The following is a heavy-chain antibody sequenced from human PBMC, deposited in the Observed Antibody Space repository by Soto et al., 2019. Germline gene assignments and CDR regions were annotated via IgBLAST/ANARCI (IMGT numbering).Heavy chain of an antibody. CDR2: TYHIGSA. D-gene: IGHD2-15*01. Sequence: QVQLQESGPGLVKPSETLSLTCNVSGGSITTYYWTWLRQSPGKGLEWIGYTYHIGSAKYNPSFESRVSISVDTSKNQVFLNLKSVTAEDTAVYYCARVVGWFDPWGQGTLVTVSS. CDR3: ARVVGWFDP. V-gene: IGHV4-59*01. J-gene: IGHJ5*02. CDR1: GGSITTYY.